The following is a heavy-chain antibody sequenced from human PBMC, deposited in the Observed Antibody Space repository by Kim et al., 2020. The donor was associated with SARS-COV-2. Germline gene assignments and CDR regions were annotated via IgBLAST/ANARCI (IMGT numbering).Heavy chain of an antibody. Sequence: ASVKVSCKAAGYTFTRYYMNWVRQAPGQGLEWMGRINPNSGDTGYAQKFQGRVTMTSDTSISTAYMDLSSLRFDDTAVYYCARGEAITAFVV. CDR3: ARGEAITAFVV. V-gene: IGHV1-2*06. D-gene: IGHD5-18*01. CDR2: INPNSGDT. J-gene: IGHJ3*01. CDR1: GYTFTRYY.